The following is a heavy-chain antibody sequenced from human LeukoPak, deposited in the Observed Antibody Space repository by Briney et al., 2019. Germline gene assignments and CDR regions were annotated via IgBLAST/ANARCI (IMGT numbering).Heavy chain of an antibody. CDR3: ARDRSQSQWLGWAFDI. Sequence: PGGSLRLSCAASGFTFDDYGMSWVRQVPGKGLEWVSGINWNGGSTGYADSVKGRFTISRDNAKNSLYLQMNSLRAEDTALYYCARDRSQSQWLGWAFDIWGQGTMVTVSS. J-gene: IGHJ3*02. V-gene: IGHV3-20*04. CDR1: GFTFDDYG. D-gene: IGHD6-19*01. CDR2: INWNGGST.